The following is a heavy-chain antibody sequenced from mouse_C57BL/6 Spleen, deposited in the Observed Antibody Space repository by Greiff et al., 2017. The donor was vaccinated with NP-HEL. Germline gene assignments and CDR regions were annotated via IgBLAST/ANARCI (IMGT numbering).Heavy chain of an antibody. CDR2: IYPGSGST. CDR1: GYTFTSYW. J-gene: IGHJ4*01. V-gene: IGHV1-55*01. Sequence: QVQLQQPGAELVKPGASVKMSCKASGYTFTSYWITWVKQRPGQGLEWIGDIYPGSGSTNYNEKFKSKATLTVDTSSSTAYMQLSSLTSEDSAVYYCAREGGGTYDAMDYWGQGTSVTVSS. CDR3: AREGGGTYDAMDY.